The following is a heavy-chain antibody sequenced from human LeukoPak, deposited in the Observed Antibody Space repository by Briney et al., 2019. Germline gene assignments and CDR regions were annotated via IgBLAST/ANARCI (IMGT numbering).Heavy chain of an antibody. CDR2: ISSSSSYI. J-gene: IGHJ6*02. Sequence: GGSLRLSCAASGFTFSSYSMNWVRQAPGKGLEWVSSISSSSSYIYYADSVKGRFTTSRDNAKNSLYLQMNSLRAEDTAVYYCARDLMSISSSWFYYYYGMDVWGQGTTVTVSS. D-gene: IGHD6-13*01. CDR3: ARDLMSISSSWFYYYYGMDV. V-gene: IGHV3-21*01. CDR1: GFTFSSYS.